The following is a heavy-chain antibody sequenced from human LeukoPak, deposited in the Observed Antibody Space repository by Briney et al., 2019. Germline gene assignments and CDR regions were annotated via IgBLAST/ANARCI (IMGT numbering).Heavy chain of an antibody. CDR2: INPNSGGT. V-gene: IGHV1-2*02. CDR3: APGYCSSTSCNLGIDY. Sequence: ASVKVSCKASGYTFIDYFIHWIRQAPGQGLEWMGLINPNSGGTNYALKFQGRVTMTRDTSISTAYMELSRLRSDDTAVYYCAPGYCSSTSCNLGIDYWGQGTLATVSS. J-gene: IGHJ4*02. D-gene: IGHD2-2*01. CDR1: GYTFIDYF.